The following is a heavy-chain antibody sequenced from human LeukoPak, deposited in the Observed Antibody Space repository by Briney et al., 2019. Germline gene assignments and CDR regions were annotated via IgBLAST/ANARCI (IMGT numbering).Heavy chain of an antibody. J-gene: IGHJ6*03. Sequence: GGSLRLSCAASGFSFSDYYMSWIRQAPEKGLEWVSYISTSGNTIHYADSVKGRFTVSRDNAKNSLYLQMNSLTAEDTAVYYCARNGYSSSWPYYSYYMDVWGKGTTVTISS. CDR1: GFSFSDYY. CDR2: ISTSGNTI. V-gene: IGHV3-11*01. CDR3: ARNGYSSSWPYYSYYMDV. D-gene: IGHD6-13*01.